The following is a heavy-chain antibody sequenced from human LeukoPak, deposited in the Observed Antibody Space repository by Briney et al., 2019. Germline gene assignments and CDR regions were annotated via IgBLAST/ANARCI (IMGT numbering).Heavy chain of an antibody. CDR3: ARGYVIVGARGWYYFDY. CDR2: IYYSGST. CDR1: GGSISSYY. D-gene: IGHD1-26*01. V-gene: IGHV4-59*12. Sequence: SETLSLTCTVSGGSISSYYWSWIRQPPGKGLEWIGYIYYSGSTYYNPSLKSRVTISVDTSKNQFSLKLSSVTAADTAVYYCARGYVIVGARGWYYFDYWGQGTLVTVSS. J-gene: IGHJ4*02.